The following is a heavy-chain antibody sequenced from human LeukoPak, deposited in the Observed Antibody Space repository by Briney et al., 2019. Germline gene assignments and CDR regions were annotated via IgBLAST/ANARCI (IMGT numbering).Heavy chain of an antibody. Sequence: ASVKVSCKASGYTFTSYYMHWVRQAPGQGLEWMGIINPSGGSTSYAQKFQGRVTMTTDTSTSTAYMELRSLRSDDTAVYYCARDGYYGSGYDAFDIWGQGTMVTVSS. D-gene: IGHD3-10*01. J-gene: IGHJ3*02. CDR2: INPSGGST. CDR3: ARDGYYGSGYDAFDI. CDR1: GYTFTSYY. V-gene: IGHV1-46*01.